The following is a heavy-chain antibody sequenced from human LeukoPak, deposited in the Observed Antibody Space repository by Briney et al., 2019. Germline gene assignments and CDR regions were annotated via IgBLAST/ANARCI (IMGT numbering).Heavy chain of an antibody. CDR1: GGSISSGGYY. D-gene: IGHD6-13*01. CDR2: IYHSGST. Sequence: SETLSLTCTVSGGSISSGGYYWSWIRQPPGKGLEWIGYIYHSGSTYYNPSLKSRVTISVDRSKNQFSLKLSSVTAADTAVYYCARGLQVYSSSWYVRNSGRWFDPWGQGTLVTVSS. V-gene: IGHV4-30-2*01. J-gene: IGHJ5*02. CDR3: ARGLQVYSSSWYVRNSGRWFDP.